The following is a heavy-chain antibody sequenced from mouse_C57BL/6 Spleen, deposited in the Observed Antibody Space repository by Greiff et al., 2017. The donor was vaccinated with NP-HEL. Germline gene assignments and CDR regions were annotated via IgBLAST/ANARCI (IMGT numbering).Heavy chain of an antibody. CDR1: GFSFNTYA. Sequence: DAGGGLVQPKGSLKLSCAASGFSFNTYAMNWVRQAPGKGLEWVARIRSKSNNYATYYADSVKDRFTISRDDSESMLYLQMNNLKTEDTAMYYCVRQWRGYRYFDVWGTGTTVTVSS. D-gene: IGHD2-2*01. J-gene: IGHJ1*03. CDR2: IRSKSNNYAT. CDR3: VRQWRGYRYFDV. V-gene: IGHV10-1*01.